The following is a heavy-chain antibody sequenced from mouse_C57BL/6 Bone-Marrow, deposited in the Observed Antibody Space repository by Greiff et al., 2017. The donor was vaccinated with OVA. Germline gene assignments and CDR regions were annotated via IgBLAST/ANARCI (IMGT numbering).Heavy chain of an antibody. CDR3: ARGTKFITTVAWDFDY. CDR1: GYTFTDYY. D-gene: IGHD1-1*01. J-gene: IGHJ2*01. V-gene: IGHV1-84*01. CDR2: IYPGSGNT. Sequence: QVQLKESGPELVKPGASVKISCKASGYTFTDYYINWVKQRPGQGLEWIGWIYPGSGNTKYNEKFKGKATLTVDTSSSTAYMQLSSLTSEDSAVYFCARGTKFITTVAWDFDYWGQGTTLTVSS.